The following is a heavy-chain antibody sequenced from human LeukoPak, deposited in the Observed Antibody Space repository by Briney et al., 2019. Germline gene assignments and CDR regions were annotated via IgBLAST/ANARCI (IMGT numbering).Heavy chain of an antibody. D-gene: IGHD3-22*01. J-gene: IGHJ4*02. CDR1: GFTFGSPW. Sequence: PGGSLRLSCAASGFTFGSPWMHWVRQAPGKGLEWVAVISYDGSEKHYADPVKGRFTISRDNSKNTLYLQMSSLRAEDTAMYYCAREGNSGYYPYWGQGILVTVSS. V-gene: IGHV3-30*03. CDR2: ISYDGSEK. CDR3: AREGNSGYYPY.